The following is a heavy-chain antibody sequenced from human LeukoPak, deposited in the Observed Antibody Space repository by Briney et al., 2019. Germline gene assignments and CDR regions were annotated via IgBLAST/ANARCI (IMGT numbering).Heavy chain of an antibody. J-gene: IGHJ5*02. CDR1: GSSISSHY. CDR2: IYYSGST. D-gene: IGHD6-6*01. Sequence: SETLSLTCTVSGSSISSHYWSWIRQPPGKGLEWIGYIYYSGSTNYNPSLKSRVTISVDTSKNQFSLKLSSVTAADTAVYYCAREGPSSIAARPGGYNWFDPWGQGTLVTVSS. CDR3: AREGPSSIAARPGGYNWFDP. V-gene: IGHV4-59*11.